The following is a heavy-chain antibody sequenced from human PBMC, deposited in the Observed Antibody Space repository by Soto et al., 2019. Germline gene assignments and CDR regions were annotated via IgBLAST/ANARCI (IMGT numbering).Heavy chain of an antibody. CDR3: AKEFGSTWIDH. CDR1: GFTLTTYG. V-gene: IGHV3-30*18. CDR2: MSYDGTKE. D-gene: IGHD6-13*01. Sequence: QVQLVESGGGVVQPGRSLRLSCAASGFTLTTYGMHRVRQAPGKGLEWVAAMSYDGTKEYYADSVKGRFTISRDSSRNTLFLQLNSLRAEDTAVYYCAKEFGSTWIDHWGEGTLVTVSS. J-gene: IGHJ4*02.